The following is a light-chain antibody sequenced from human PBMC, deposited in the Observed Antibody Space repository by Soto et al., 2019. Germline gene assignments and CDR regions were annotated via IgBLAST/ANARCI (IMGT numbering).Light chain of an antibody. J-gene: IGLJ2*01. CDR3: QSYDSTLSVI. V-gene: IGLV1-40*01. CDR1: ISNIGAGYD. CDR2: GNN. Sequence: QSVLTQPPAVSWAPGQRVTISCTGSISNIGAGYDVHWYQQLPRTAPKLLIYGNNNRPSGVPDRFSGSKSGTSASLAITGLQAEDEADYYCQSYDSTLSVIFGGGTKLTVL.